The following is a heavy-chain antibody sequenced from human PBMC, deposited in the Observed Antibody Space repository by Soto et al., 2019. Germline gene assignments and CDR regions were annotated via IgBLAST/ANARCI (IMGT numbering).Heavy chain of an antibody. V-gene: IGHV1-18*04. CDR3: AAGRGAITIFEVVRMDV. D-gene: IGHD3-3*01. J-gene: IGHJ6*02. CDR2: ICAYNGNT. CDR1: GYTFTSYG. Sequence: QVQLVQSGAEVKKPGASVKVSCKASGYTFTSYGISWVRLAPGQGLEWIGWICAYNGNTHYAHKLQGRVTMTTDTSTSTASMELRRLRSDDTAVYYCAAGRGAITIFEVVRMDVWGQGTTVTVSS.